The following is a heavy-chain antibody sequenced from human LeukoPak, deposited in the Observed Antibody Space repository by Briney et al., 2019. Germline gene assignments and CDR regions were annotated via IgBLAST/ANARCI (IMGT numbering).Heavy chain of an antibody. CDR1: GFTFSSYG. J-gene: IGHJ6*02. CDR2: IWYDGSNK. CDR3: ATLGGGSGSDHYYYYGMDV. D-gene: IGHD6-19*01. V-gene: IGHV3-33*01. Sequence: GGSLRLSCAASGFTFSSYGMHWVRQAPGKGLEWVAVIWYDGSNKYYADSVKGRFTISRDNSKNTLYLQMNSLRAEDTAVYYCATLGGGSGSDHYYYYGMDVWGQGTTVTVSS.